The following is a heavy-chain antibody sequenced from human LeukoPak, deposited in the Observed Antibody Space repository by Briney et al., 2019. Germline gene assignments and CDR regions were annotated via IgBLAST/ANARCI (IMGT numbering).Heavy chain of an antibody. D-gene: IGHD3-22*01. CDR3: ARESYYYDSSGSLDYGMDV. Sequence: SETLSLTCTVSGGSISSYYWSWIRQPPGKGLEWIGYIYYSGSTYYNPSLKSRVTISVDTSKNQFSLKLSSVTAADTAVYYCARESYYYDSSGSLDYGMDVWGQGTTVTVS. CDR1: GGSISSYY. J-gene: IGHJ6*02. CDR2: IYYSGST. V-gene: IGHV4-59*12.